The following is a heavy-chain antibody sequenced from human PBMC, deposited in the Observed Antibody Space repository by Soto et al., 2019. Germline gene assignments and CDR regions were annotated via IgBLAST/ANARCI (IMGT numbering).Heavy chain of an antibody. D-gene: IGHD3-22*01. CDR1: GYSFTSYW. CDR2: NYPGDSET. CDR3: ERHRFYYDSSGYIYCYDMDV. V-gene: IGHV5-51*01. Sequence: PGESLKTSRKGSGYSFTSYWIGWVRQMPGKGLEWMGINYPGDSETRYSPSFQGQVTISADKSISTAYLQWSSLKASNTAMYYCERHRFYYDSSGYIYCYDMDVWGQGTTVTVSS. J-gene: IGHJ6*02.